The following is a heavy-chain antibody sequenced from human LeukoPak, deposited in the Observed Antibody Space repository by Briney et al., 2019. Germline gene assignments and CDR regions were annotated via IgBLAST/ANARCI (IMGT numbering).Heavy chain of an antibody. CDR2: ISAYNGNT. J-gene: IGHJ4*02. CDR3: ARAYRYGDAGVDY. CDR1: GYTFTRYG. D-gene: IGHD4-17*01. Sequence: ASVKVSCMASGYTFTRYGISWVRQAPGQGLEWMGWISAYNGNTNYAQQLQGRVTMTTDTSTSTAYMELRSLRSDDTAVYYCARAYRYGDAGVDYWGQGTLVTVSS. V-gene: IGHV1-18*01.